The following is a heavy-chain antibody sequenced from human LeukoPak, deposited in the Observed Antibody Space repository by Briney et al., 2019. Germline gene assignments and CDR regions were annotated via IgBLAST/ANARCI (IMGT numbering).Heavy chain of an antibody. CDR2: IYYSGST. CDR3: ARGLQNVLLWFGELRGNWFDP. CDR1: GGSISSYY. J-gene: IGHJ5*02. D-gene: IGHD3-10*01. Sequence: PSETLSLTCTVSGGSISSYYWGWIRQPPGKGLEWIGYIYYSGSTYYNPSLKSRVTMSVDTSKNQFSLKLSSVTAADTAVYYCARGLQNVLLWFGELRGNWFDPWGQGTLVTVSP. V-gene: IGHV4-59*04.